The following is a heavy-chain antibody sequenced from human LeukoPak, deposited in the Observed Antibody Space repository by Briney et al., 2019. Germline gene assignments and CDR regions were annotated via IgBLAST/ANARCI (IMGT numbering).Heavy chain of an antibody. Sequence: GRSLRLSCAASGFTFSSYAMHWVRQAPGKGLEWVAVISYDGSNKYYADSVKGRFTISRDNAKNSLYLQMNSLRAEDTAVYYCAELGITLIGGVWGKGTTVTISS. CDR3: AELGITLIGGV. V-gene: IGHV3-30*04. CDR2: ISYDGSNK. D-gene: IGHD3-10*02. J-gene: IGHJ6*04. CDR1: GFTFSSYA.